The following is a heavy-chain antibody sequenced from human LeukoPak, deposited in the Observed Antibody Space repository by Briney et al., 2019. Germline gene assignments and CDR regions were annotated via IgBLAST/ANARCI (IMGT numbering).Heavy chain of an antibody. J-gene: IGHJ5*02. CDR2: ISGSGGST. Sequence: GGSLRLSCAASGFTFTSHAMSWVRQAPGKGLEWVSSISGSGGSTYYADSVKGRFTISRDNSKNTLYVQMSSLRAEDTAIYYCAKGIRFDPWGQGTLVTVSS. CDR3: AKGIRFDP. CDR1: GFTFTSHA. V-gene: IGHV3-23*01.